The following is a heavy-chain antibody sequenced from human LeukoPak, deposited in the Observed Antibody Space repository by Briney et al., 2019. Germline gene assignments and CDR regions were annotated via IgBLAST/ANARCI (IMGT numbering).Heavy chain of an antibody. CDR2: IIPIFGTA. V-gene: IGHV1-69*13. D-gene: IGHD2-15*01. CDR3: AKDRGWSFYSHQYFFYY. J-gene: IGHJ4*02. Sequence: SVKVSCKASGGTFSSYAISWVRQAPGQGLEWMGGIIPIFGTANYAQKFQGRVTITADESTSTAYMELSSLRSEDTAVYYCAKDRGWSFYSHQYFFYYWGQGTLGNGSS. CDR1: GGTFSSYA.